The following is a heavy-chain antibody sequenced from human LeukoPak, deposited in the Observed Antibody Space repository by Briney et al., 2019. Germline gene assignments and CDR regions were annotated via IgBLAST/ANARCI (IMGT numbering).Heavy chain of an antibody. CDR3: ASIWFGELLKGEDAFAI. J-gene: IGHJ3*02. CDR1: GYTFTRYA. CDR2: INPNSGGT. Sequence: ASVKVSCKASGYTFTRYAMHWVRQAPGQGLEWMGWINPNSGGTNYAQKLQGRVTMTRDTSISTAYMELSRLRSDDTAVYYCASIWFGELLKGEDAFAIWGQGKMVTVSS. D-gene: IGHD3-10*01. V-gene: IGHV1-2*02.